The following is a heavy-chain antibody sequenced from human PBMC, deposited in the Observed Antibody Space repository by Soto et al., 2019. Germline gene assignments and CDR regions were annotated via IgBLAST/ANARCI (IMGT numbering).Heavy chain of an antibody. CDR1: GFTFSNFG. V-gene: IGHV3-33*01. CDR2: IWHDGKNK. CDR3: ARDPGQDEAMDY. J-gene: IGHJ4*02. Sequence: QVQVVESGGGVVQPGTSLRLSCAASGFTFSNFGMHWVRQAPGKGLEWVAVIWHDGKNKYYADSAKGRFTISRDNSKNTLYLQMNSLRAEDTAVYYCARDPGQDEAMDYWVQGTLVTVSS.